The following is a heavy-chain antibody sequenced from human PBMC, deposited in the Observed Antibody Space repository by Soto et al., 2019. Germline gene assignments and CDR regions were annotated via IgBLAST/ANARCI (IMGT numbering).Heavy chain of an antibody. CDR3: ARLPNKSPQN. CDR1: GFTFSSYW. J-gene: IGHJ1*01. Sequence: EVQLVESGGGLVQPGGSLRLSCAASGFTFSSYWMHWVRQAPGKGLVWVSSISTDASSTSYADPVKGRFTISRDNAKNTLYLQMNMVRAEDTAVYYCARLPNKSPQNWGQGTLVIVSP. V-gene: IGHV3-74*01. D-gene: IGHD2-8*01. CDR2: ISTDASST.